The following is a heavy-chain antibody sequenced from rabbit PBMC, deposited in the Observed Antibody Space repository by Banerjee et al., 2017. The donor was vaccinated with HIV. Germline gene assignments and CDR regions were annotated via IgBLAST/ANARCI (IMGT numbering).Heavy chain of an antibody. J-gene: IGHJ4*01. CDR1: GFSFSSRYV. Sequence: QSLEEYGGDLVKPGASLTLTCKASGFSFSSRYVMSWVRQAPGKGLEWIGCIDTGYGSAYYASWAKGRFTISKTSWTTVTLKMTSLTAADTATYFCARSTGGGAGYYFDFWGQGTLVTVS. CDR3: ARSTGGGAGYYFDF. CDR2: IDTGYGSA. V-gene: IGHV1S40*01. D-gene: IGHD7-1*01.